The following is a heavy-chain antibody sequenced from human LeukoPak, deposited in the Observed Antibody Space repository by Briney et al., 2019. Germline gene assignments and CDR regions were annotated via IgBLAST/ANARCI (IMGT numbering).Heavy chain of an antibody. CDR3: ARHTSGRDYFDY. Sequence: SETLSLTCTVSGGSISSYYWSWFRQPPGKGLEWIGYIYYSGSTNYNPSLKSRVTISADTSKNQFSLRLSSVTAADTAVYYRARHTSGRDYFDYWGQGTLVTVSS. V-gene: IGHV4-59*08. CDR1: GGSISSYY. CDR2: IYYSGST. D-gene: IGHD6-19*01. J-gene: IGHJ4*02.